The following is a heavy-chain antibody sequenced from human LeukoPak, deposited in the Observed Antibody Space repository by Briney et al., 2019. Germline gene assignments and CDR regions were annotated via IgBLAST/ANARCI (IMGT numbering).Heavy chain of an antibody. CDR1: DSSISGSSYH. D-gene: IGHD1-26*01. CDR3: ARVALVGAIVFDY. CDR2: IYYSGTT. J-gene: IGHJ4*02. V-gene: IGHV4-39*02. Sequence: SETLSLTCTVSDSSISGSSYHWGWIRQPPGKGLEWIGSIYYSGTTYQNPSLKSRVTISVDTSKNQFSLRLTSVTAADTAVYYCARVALVGAIVFDYWGQGTLVTLSS.